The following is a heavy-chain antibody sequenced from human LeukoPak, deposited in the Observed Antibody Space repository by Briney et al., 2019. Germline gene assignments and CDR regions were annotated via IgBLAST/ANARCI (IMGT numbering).Heavy chain of an antibody. V-gene: IGHV4-59*01. J-gene: IGHJ4*02. D-gene: IGHD6-19*01. CDR3: ARFPRVIAVAYFDY. Sequence: SETLSLTCTVSGGSISSYYWSWIRQPPGKGLEWIGYIYYSGSTNYSPSLKSRVTISVDTSKNQFSLKLSSVTAADTAVYYCARFPRVIAVAYFDYWGQGTLVTVSS. CDR2: IYYSGST. CDR1: GGSISSYY.